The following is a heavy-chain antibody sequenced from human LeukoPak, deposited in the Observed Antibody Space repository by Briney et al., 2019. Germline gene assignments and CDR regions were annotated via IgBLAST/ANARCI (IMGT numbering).Heavy chain of an antibody. Sequence: GGSLRLSCAASGFTFSSYSMNWVRQAPGKGLEWVSYISSSNSTIYYADSVKGRFTISRDNAKNSLYLQMNSLRAEDTAVYYCARDSPDIVVVVAATDAFDIWGQGTMVTVSS. V-gene: IGHV3-48*01. CDR1: GFTFSSYS. CDR2: ISSSNSTI. D-gene: IGHD2-15*01. J-gene: IGHJ3*02. CDR3: ARDSPDIVVVVAATDAFDI.